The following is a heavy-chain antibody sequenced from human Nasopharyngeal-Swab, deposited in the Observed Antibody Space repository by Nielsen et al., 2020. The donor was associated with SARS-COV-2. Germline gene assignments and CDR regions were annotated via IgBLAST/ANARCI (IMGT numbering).Heavy chain of an antibody. D-gene: IGHD3-9*01. J-gene: IGHJ3*02. CDR1: GFTVRGNY. Sequence: GESLKISCAASGFTVRGNYITWVRQAPGKGLEWVSVIYSDGRIYYADSVKGRFTISRDNSKDTLYLQMNGLRAEDTAVYYCARERYSDILTDYFNAYAFDIWGQGTMVTVSS. V-gene: IGHV3-53*01. CDR3: ARERYSDILTDYFNAYAFDI. CDR2: IYSDGRI.